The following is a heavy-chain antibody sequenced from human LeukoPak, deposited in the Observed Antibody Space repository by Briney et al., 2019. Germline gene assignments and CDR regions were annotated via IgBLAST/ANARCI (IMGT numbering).Heavy chain of an antibody. CDR2: IYYSGST. J-gene: IGHJ5*02. D-gene: IGHD6-6*01. CDR1: GGSISSGGYY. V-gene: IGHV4-31*03. CDR3: ARDTQARWFDP. Sequence: SETLPLTCTVSGGSISSGGYYWSWIRQHPGKGLEWIGYIYYSGSTYYNPSLKSRVTISVDTSKNQFSLKLSSVTAADTAVYYCARDTQARWFDPWGQGTLVTVSS.